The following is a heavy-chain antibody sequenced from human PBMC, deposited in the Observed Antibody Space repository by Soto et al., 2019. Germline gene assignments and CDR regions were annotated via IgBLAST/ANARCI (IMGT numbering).Heavy chain of an antibody. CDR2: ISYDGSNE. Sequence: QAPGKGLDWLAVISYDGSNEYYADSVEGRFTISRDNSKNTLFLQMNSLRAEDTAVYYCARGPHYYDTSGYQKPFDYWCQGTLVTGSS. CDR3: ARGPHYYDTSGYQKPFDY. V-gene: IGHV3-30-3*01. J-gene: IGHJ4*02. D-gene: IGHD3-22*01.